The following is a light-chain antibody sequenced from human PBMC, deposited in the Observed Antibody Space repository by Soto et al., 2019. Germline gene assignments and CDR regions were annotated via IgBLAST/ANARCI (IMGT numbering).Light chain of an antibody. Sequence: DIQMTQSPSTLSASVGDRVTITCRASQSISSWLARYQQKPGKAPKLLIYDASSLESGVPSRFSGSGSGAEFTLNISSLQPDDFATYYCQQYNSYSWTFGQGTNVHIK. J-gene: IGKJ1*01. CDR3: QQYNSYSWT. V-gene: IGKV1-5*01. CDR2: DAS. CDR1: QSISSW.